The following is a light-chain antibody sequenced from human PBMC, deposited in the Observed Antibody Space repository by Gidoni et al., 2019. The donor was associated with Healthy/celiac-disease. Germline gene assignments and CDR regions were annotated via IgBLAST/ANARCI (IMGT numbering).Light chain of an antibody. V-gene: IGKV4-1*01. CDR1: QSLLYSSNNKNY. CDR3: QQYYSTPYT. J-gene: IGKJ2*01. Sequence: DIVMTQSPDSLAASLGERATINCKSSQSLLYSSNNKNYLTWYQQKLGQPPQLLIYWASTRESGVPDRFSGSGSGTDFTLTISSLQAEDVAVYYCQQYYSTPYTFGQGTKLEIK. CDR2: WAS.